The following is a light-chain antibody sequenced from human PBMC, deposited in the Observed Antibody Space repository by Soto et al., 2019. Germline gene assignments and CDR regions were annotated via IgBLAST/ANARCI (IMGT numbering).Light chain of an antibody. CDR2: EGN. V-gene: IGLV2-23*01. CDR3: CSYTDGSSLL. Sequence: QSALTQPASVSESPGQSISISCGGGRNDIGTYNLVSWYQQYPGKAPKLIIYEGNKRPSGVSNRFSGSRSGNTASLTISGLQAEDEADYYCCSYTDGSSLLFGGGTKVTVL. J-gene: IGLJ3*02. CDR1: RNDIGTYNL.